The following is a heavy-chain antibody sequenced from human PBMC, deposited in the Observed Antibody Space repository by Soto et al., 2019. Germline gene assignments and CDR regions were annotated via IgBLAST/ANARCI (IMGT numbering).Heavy chain of an antibody. J-gene: IGHJ6*02. CDR2: ISYDGSNK. CDR3: AKESGTRTVTTPIKNYYYYYGMDV. Sequence: PGGSLRLSCAASGFTFSSYGMHWVRQAPGKGLEWVAVISYDGSNKYYADSVKGQFTISRDNSKNTLYLQMNSLRAEDTAVYYCAKESGTRTVTTPIKNYYYYYGMDVWGQGTTVTVSS. D-gene: IGHD4-17*01. V-gene: IGHV3-30*18. CDR1: GFTFSSYG.